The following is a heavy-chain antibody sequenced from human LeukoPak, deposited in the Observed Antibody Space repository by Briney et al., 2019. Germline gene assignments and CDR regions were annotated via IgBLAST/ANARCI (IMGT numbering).Heavy chain of an antibody. V-gene: IGHV3-15*01. Sequence: GGSLRLSCAASGFTFSNAWMSWVRQAPGKGREWVGRIKSKTDGGTTDYAAPVKGRFTISRDNAKNSLYLQMNSLRAEDTAVYYCARVGAVRFLEWLHAFDIWGQGTMVTVSS. D-gene: IGHD3-3*01. CDR1: GFTFSNAW. CDR3: ARVGAVRFLEWLHAFDI. J-gene: IGHJ3*02. CDR2: IKSKTDGGTT.